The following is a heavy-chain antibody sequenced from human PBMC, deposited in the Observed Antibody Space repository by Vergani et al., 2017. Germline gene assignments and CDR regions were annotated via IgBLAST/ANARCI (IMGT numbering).Heavy chain of an antibody. D-gene: IGHD6-13*01. CDR2: ISSSSSYI. J-gene: IGHJ4*02. CDR3: ARDEGGAAAEDY. Sequence: EVQLVESGGGLVQPGGSLRLSCAASGFTFSSYSMNWVRQAPGKGLEWVSYISSSSSYIYYADSVKGRFTISRDNAKNSLYLQMNSLRAEDTAVYYCARDEGGAAAEDYWGQGTLVTVSS. V-gene: IGHV3-21*05. CDR1: GFTFSSYS.